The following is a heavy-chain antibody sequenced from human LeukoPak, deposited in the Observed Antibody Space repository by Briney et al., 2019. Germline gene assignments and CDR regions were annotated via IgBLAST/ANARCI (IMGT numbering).Heavy chain of an antibody. Sequence: PSETLSLTCTVSGGSISSSSYYWGWIRQPPGKGLEWIGSIYYSGSTYYNPSLKSRVTISVDTSKNQFSLKLSSVTAADTAVYYCARHPKSYWYQLLPNWFDPWGQGTLVTVSS. J-gene: IGHJ5*02. CDR1: GGSISSSSYY. CDR3: ARHPKSYWYQLLPNWFDP. CDR2: IYYSGST. V-gene: IGHV4-39*01. D-gene: IGHD2-2*01.